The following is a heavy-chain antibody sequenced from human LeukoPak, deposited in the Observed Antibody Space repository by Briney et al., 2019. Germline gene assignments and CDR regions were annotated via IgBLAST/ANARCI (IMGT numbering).Heavy chain of an antibody. Sequence: SETLSLTCTVSGGSISSYYWSWIRQPPGKGLEWIGYIYYSGSTNYNPSLKSRVTISVDTSKNQFSLKLSSVTAADTAVYYCARHQGATVTTIPWYFDLWGRGTLVTVSS. CDR1: GGSISSYY. V-gene: IGHV4-59*08. J-gene: IGHJ2*01. CDR2: IYYSGST. CDR3: ARHQGATVTTIPWYFDL. D-gene: IGHD4-17*01.